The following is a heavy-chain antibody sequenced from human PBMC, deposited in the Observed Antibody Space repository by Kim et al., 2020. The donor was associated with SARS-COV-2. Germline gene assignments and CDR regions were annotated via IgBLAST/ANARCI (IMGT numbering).Heavy chain of an antibody. CDR3: ARVPEDQWELIF. Sequence: ASVKVSCKASGYTFTNYAVSWVRQAPGKGLEWMGWISTYNGNTKFAENFQDRVTMTTDTSTSTAYMELGSLRSDDTAMYYCARVPEDQWELIFWGQGTLVSVSS. CDR1: GYTFTNYA. J-gene: IGHJ4*02. D-gene: IGHD1-26*01. CDR2: ISTYNGNT. V-gene: IGHV1-18*04.